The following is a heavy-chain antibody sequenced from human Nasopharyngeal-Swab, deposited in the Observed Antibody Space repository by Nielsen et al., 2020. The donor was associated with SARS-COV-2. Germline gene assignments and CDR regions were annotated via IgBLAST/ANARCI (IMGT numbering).Heavy chain of an antibody. CDR3: AKLTAMVTADAFDI. CDR2: ISYDGSRK. Sequence: GESLKISCAASGFTFSSYAMHWVRQAPGKGLEWVAVISYDGSRKNYADSVKGRFTISRDNSKNTLYLQMNSLRAEDTAVYYCAKLTAMVTADAFDIWGQGTMVTVSS. J-gene: IGHJ3*02. D-gene: IGHD5-18*01. CDR1: GFTFSSYA. V-gene: IGHV3-30*18.